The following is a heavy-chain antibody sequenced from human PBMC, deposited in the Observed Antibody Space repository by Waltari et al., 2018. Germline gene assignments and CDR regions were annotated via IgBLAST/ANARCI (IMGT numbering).Heavy chain of an antibody. V-gene: IGHV4-39*01. D-gene: IGHD3-22*01. Sequence: QLQLQESGPGLVKPSETLSLTCPVSGGSISSSSHYWGWIRQPPGKGLEWIGTIHYSGSTYYNPSLKSRVTISVDTSKNQFSLKLSSVTAADTAVYYCARRTPHHYDSSGYSTPFDYWGLGTLVTVSS. CDR3: ARRTPHHYDSSGYSTPFDY. CDR1: GGSISSSSHY. CDR2: IHYSGST. J-gene: IGHJ4*02.